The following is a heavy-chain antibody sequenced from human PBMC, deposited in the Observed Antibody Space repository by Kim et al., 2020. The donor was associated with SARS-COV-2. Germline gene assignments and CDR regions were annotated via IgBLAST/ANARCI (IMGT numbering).Heavy chain of an antibody. CDR2: ISYDGSNK. CDR1: GFTFSSYG. Sequence: GGSLRLSCAASGFTFSSYGMHWVRQAPGKGLEWVAVISYDGSNKYYADSVKGRFTISRDNSKNTLYLQMNSLRAEDTAVYYCAKDRWLTMVRGVMAYYYGMDVWGPGTTVTVSS. J-gene: IGHJ6*02. D-gene: IGHD3-10*01. CDR3: AKDRWLTMVRGVMAYYYGMDV. V-gene: IGHV3-30*18.